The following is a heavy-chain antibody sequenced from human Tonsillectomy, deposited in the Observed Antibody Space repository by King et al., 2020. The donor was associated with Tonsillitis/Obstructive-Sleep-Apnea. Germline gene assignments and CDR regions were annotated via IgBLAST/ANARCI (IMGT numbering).Heavy chain of an antibody. Sequence: VQLVESGGGLVQPGGSLRLSCAASGFTFSSYSMNWVRQAPGKGLEWVSYISSSSSTIYYADSVKGRFTISRDNAKNSLYLQMNSLRDEDTAVYYCARDRYGDPGGLNDYWGQGTLVTVSS. CDR3: ARDRYGDPGGLNDY. V-gene: IGHV3-48*02. J-gene: IGHJ4*02. CDR2: ISSSSSTI. D-gene: IGHD4-17*01. CDR1: GFTFSSYS.